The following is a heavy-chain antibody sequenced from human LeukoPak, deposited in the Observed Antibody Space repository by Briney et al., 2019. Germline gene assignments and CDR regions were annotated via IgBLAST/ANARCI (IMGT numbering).Heavy chain of an antibody. J-gene: IGHJ4*02. CDR1: GDSISNYY. V-gene: IGHV4-4*07. CDR3: AREAAARTFYFDY. D-gene: IGHD6-13*01. Sequence: SETLSLTCIVSGDSISNYYWSWIRQPAGKGLEWIGRIYTSGSTNYNPSLKSRVTMSVDTSKNQFSLKLTSVTAADTAVYYCAREAAARTFYFDYWRQGTLVTVSS. CDR2: IYTSGST.